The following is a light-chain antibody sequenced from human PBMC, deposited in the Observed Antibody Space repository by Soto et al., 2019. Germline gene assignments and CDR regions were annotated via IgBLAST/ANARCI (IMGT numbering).Light chain of an antibody. V-gene: IGKV1-39*01. CDR2: AAS. CDR1: QSISSY. Sequence: DIHMTQSPSSLSASLGDRVTITFRASQSISSYLNWYQQKPGKAPKLLIYAASSLQSGVPSRFSGSGSGTDFTLTISGLQPEDVATYFCQQTFVIPQTFGQGTK. CDR3: QQTFVIPQT. J-gene: IGKJ1*01.